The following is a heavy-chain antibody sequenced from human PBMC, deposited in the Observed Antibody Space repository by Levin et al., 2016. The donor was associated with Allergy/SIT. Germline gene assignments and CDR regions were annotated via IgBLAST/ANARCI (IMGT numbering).Heavy chain of an antibody. V-gene: IGHV4-59*01. J-gene: IGHJ4*02. CDR3: ARGLWSSGWYWNY. CDR1: GGSISSYY. Sequence: SETLSLTCTVSGGSISSYYWSWIRQPPGKGLEWIGYIYYSGSTNYNPSLKSRVTISVDTSKNQFSLKLSSVTAADTAVYYCARGLWSSGWYWNYWGQGTLVTVSS. CDR2: IYYSGST. D-gene: IGHD6-19*01.